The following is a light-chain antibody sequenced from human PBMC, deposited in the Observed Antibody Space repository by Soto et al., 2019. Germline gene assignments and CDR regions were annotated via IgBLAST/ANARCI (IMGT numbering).Light chain of an antibody. CDR1: QSAGSY. V-gene: IGKV3-11*01. Sequence: EIVLTQSPATLSLSPGEGATLSCRASQSAGSYLAWYQQKPGQAPRLLIYDTSNRATGIPARFSGSGSGTDFTLTLRSLEPEDFAVYYCHQRTDSLTFGGGTKVEIK. CDR3: HQRTDSLT. J-gene: IGKJ4*01. CDR2: DTS.